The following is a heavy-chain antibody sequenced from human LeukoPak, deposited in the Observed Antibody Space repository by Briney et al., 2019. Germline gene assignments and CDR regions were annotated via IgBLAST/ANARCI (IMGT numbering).Heavy chain of an antibody. D-gene: IGHD3-10*01. CDR3: ARNARGGDYDY. CDR2: IYYSGST. V-gene: IGHV4-31*03. Sequence: SQTLSLTCTVSGGSISSGGYYWSWIRQHPEKGLEWIGYIYYSGSTYYNPSLKSRVTISVDTSKNQLSLKLSSVTAADTAVYYCARNARGGDYDYWGQGTLVTVSS. J-gene: IGHJ4*02. CDR1: GGSISSGGYY.